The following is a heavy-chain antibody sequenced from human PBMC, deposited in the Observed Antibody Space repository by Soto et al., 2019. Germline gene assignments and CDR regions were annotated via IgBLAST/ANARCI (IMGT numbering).Heavy chain of an antibody. CDR3: ARDRRVVPAANSWFDP. D-gene: IGHD2-2*01. J-gene: IGHJ5*02. CDR1: GGSISSSNW. CDR2: IYHSGST. Sequence: PSETLSLTCAVSGGSISSSNWWSWVRQPPGKGLEWIGEIYHSGSTNYNPSLKSRVTISVDKSKNQFSLKLSSVTAADTAVYYCARDRRVVPAANSWFDPWGQGTLVTVSS. V-gene: IGHV4-4*02.